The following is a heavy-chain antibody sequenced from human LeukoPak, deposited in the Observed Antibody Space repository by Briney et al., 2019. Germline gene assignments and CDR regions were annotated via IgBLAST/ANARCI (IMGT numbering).Heavy chain of an antibody. D-gene: IGHD1-26*01. CDR2: IYYSGST. CDR1: GGSISSYY. Sequence: PSETLSLTCTVSGGSISSYYWSWIRQPPGKGLEWIGYIYYSGSTNYNPSLKSRVTISVDTSKNQFSLKLSSVTAADTAVYYCARDVWGFSGSYYDYWGQGTLVTVSS. CDR3: ARDVWGFSGSYYDY. V-gene: IGHV4-59*01. J-gene: IGHJ4*02.